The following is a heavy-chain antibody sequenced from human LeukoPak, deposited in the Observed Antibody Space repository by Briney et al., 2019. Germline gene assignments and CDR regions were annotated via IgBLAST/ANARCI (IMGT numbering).Heavy chain of an antibody. CDR3: ARQGAYLYYDSSGYLDY. J-gene: IGHJ4*02. Sequence: SETLSLTCTVSGGSISSSSYYWGWICQPPGKGLEWIGSIYYSGSTYYNPSLKSRVTISVDTSKNQFSLKLSSVTAADTAVYYCARQGAYLYYDSSGYLDYWGQGTLVTVSS. D-gene: IGHD3-22*01. CDR1: GGSISSSSYY. CDR2: IYYSGST. V-gene: IGHV4-39*01.